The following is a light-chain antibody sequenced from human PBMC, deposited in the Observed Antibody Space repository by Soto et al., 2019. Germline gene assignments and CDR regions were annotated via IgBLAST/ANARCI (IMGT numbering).Light chain of an antibody. CDR3: QQYARYSGT. J-gene: IGKJ1*01. V-gene: IGKV1-5*03. CDR2: KTS. CDR1: QTISSW. Sequence: DIQMTQSPSTLSASVGDRGTSTCRASQTISSWLAWYKQKPGKAPKLLIYKTSSLDRGVPSRCSCSGSRPQVTLTISGLIAYTFATQYCQQYARYSGTFGQGTKVYIK.